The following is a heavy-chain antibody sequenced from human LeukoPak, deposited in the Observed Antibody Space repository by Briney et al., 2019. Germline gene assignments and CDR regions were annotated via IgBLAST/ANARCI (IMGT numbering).Heavy chain of an antibody. CDR3: ARCLRITGTLPFDP. CDR2: INPNSGGT. D-gene: IGHD1-20*01. Sequence: ASVTVSCKASGYTFTGYYMHWVRQAPGQGLEWMGWINPNSGGTNYAQKFQGRVTMTRDTSISTAYMELSRLRSDDTAVYYCARCLRITGTLPFDPWGQGTLVTVSS. V-gene: IGHV1-2*02. J-gene: IGHJ5*02. CDR1: GYTFTGYY.